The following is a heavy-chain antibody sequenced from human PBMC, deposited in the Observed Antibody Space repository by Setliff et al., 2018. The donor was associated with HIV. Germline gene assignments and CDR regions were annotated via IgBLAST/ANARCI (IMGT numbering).Heavy chain of an antibody. J-gene: IGHJ4*02. CDR3: ARGSKGGFFDY. CDR1: GGSFSGYY. D-gene: IGHD3-16*01. CDR2: INHSGST. Sequence: SETLSLTCAVYGGSFSGYYWSWIRQPPGKGLEWIGEINHSGSTNYNPSLKSRVTISVDMSKNQFSLKLSSATAADTAVYCCARGSKGGFFDYWGQGTLVTVSS. V-gene: IGHV4-34*01.